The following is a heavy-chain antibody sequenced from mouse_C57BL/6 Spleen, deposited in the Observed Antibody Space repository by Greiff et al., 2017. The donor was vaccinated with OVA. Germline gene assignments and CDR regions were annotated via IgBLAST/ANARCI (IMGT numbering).Heavy chain of an antibody. CDR3: AREEYYGSSLYAMDY. CDR2: IYPRDGST. D-gene: IGHD1-1*01. Sequence: VQLQQSGPELVKPGASVKLSCKASGYTFTSYDINWVKQRPGQGLEWIGWIYPRDGSTKYNEKFKGKATLTVDTSSSTAYMELHSLTSEDSAVYFCAREEYYGSSLYAMDYWGQGTSVTVSA. J-gene: IGHJ4*01. V-gene: IGHV1-85*01. CDR1: GYTFTSYD.